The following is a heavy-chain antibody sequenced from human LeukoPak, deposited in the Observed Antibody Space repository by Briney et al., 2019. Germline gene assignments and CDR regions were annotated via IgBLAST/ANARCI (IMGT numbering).Heavy chain of an antibody. D-gene: IGHD5-24*01. CDR1: GGSISSSSYY. V-gene: IGHV4-39*07. Sequence: SETLSLTCTVSGGSISSSSYYWGWIRQPPGKGLEWIGSIYYSGSTYYNPSLKSRVTISVDTSKNQFSLKLSSVTAADTAVYYCARQRLQLGYFDYWGQGTLVTVSS. CDR3: ARQRLQLGYFDY. J-gene: IGHJ4*02. CDR2: IYYSGST.